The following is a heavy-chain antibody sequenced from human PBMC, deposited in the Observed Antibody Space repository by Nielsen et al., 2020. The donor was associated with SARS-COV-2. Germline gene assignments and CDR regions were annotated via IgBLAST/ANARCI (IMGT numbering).Heavy chain of an antibody. Sequence: GESLKISCAASGFTFSKYSINWVRQAPGKELDWISYISSSSGTIRYADSVKGRFTISRDNAKNSLYLQMNSLRDEDTAIYYCASSFDYVSFDIWGQGTMVTVSS. CDR1: GFTFSKYS. J-gene: IGHJ3*02. CDR3: ASSFDYVSFDI. D-gene: IGHD4-17*01. CDR2: ISSSSGTI. V-gene: IGHV3-48*02.